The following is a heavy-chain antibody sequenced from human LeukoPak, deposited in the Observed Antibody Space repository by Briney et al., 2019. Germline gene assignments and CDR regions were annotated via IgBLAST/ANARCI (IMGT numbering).Heavy chain of an antibody. CDR1: GGSTSSYY. CDR2: IYTSGIISGNT. Sequence: SETLSLTCTVSGGSTSSYYWSWIRQPPGKGLEWIGRIYTSGIISGNTNYNPSLKSRVTMSVDTSKNQFSLKVTSVTAADTAVYYCARDRYYYDTSGYYSAFDTWGQGTMVTVSS. V-gene: IGHV4-4*07. CDR3: ARDRYYYDTSGYYSAFDT. J-gene: IGHJ3*02. D-gene: IGHD3-22*01.